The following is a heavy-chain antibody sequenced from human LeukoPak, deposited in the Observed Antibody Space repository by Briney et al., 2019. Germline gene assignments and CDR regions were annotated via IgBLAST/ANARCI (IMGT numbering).Heavy chain of an antibody. Sequence: ASVKVSCMASGYTFTGYYMHWVRQAPGQGLEWMGWINPYSGDTNYPQKFQGRVTMTRDTSISTAYMELSSLRSDDTAVYYCARGRYSSGWYDFDYWGQGTLVTVSS. CDR3: ARGRYSSGWYDFDY. CDR2: INPYSGDT. J-gene: IGHJ4*02. CDR1: GYTFTGYY. V-gene: IGHV1-2*02. D-gene: IGHD6-19*01.